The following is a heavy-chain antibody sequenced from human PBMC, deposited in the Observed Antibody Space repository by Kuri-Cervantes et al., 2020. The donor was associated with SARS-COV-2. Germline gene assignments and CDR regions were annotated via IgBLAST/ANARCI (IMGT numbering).Heavy chain of an antibody. V-gene: IGHV3-30-3*01. CDR2: ISYDGSNK. CDR1: GFTFSSYA. Sequence: LSLTCAAPGFTFSSYAMHWVRQAPGKGLEWVAVISYDGSNKYYADSVKGRFTISRDNSKNTLYLQMNSLRAEDTAVYYCASRTVTTGYYYGMDVWGQGTTVTVSS. CDR3: ASRTVTTGYYYGMDV. D-gene: IGHD4-11*01. J-gene: IGHJ6*02.